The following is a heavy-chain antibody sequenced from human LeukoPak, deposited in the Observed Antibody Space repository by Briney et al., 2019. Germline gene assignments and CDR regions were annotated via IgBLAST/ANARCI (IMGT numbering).Heavy chain of an antibody. V-gene: IGHV3-30*02. Sequence: GGSLRLSCAASGFTFSSYGMHWVRQAPGKGLEWVALIRYDGSNKYYADSVKGRFTISRDNSKNTLYLQMNSLRAEDTAVYYCAKDYYGSGSSTNYFDYWGQGTLVTVSS. CDR3: AKDYYGSGSSTNYFDY. D-gene: IGHD3-10*01. CDR1: GFTFSSYG. CDR2: IRYDGSNK. J-gene: IGHJ4*02.